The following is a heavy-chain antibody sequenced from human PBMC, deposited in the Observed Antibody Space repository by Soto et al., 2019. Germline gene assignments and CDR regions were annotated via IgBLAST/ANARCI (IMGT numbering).Heavy chain of an antibody. CDR1: GFTFSAYY. D-gene: IGHD6-13*01. J-gene: IGHJ6*02. CDR2: IGGSGSST. Sequence: GGSLRLSCAASGFTFSAYYMTWIRQAPGRGLEWLSYIGGSGSSTNYADSVKGRFTISRDNAQNSLYLQMNSLRADDTAVYYSARVDVILAAGTVDVWGQGTTVTVSS. V-gene: IGHV3-11*06. CDR3: ARVDVILAAGTVDV.